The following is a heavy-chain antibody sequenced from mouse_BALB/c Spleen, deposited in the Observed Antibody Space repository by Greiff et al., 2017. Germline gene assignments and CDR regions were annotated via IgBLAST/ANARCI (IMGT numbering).Heavy chain of an antibody. J-gene: IGHJ3*01. CDR3: AREGMTPPAFAY. V-gene: IGHV1-85*01. CDR2: IFPGDGST. CDR1: GYTFTSYD. Sequence: QVQLQQSGAELVKPGASVKLSCKASGYTFTSYDINWVRQRPEQGLEWIGWIFPGDGSTKYNEKFKGKATLTVDESSSTAYMQLSSLTSEDSAVYYCAREGMTPPAFAYWGQGTLVTVSA.